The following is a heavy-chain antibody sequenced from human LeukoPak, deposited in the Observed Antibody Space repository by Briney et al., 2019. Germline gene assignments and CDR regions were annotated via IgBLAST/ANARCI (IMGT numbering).Heavy chain of an antibody. V-gene: IGHV3-30*04. CDR3: ARDQLRFLEWSWDY. Sequence: GGSLRLSCAASGFTFSSYAMDWVRQAPGKGLEWVAVISYDGSNKYYADSVKGRFTISRDNSKNTLYLQMNSLRAEDTAVYYCARDQLRFLEWSWDYWGQGTLVTVSS. CDR2: ISYDGSNK. CDR1: GFTFSSYA. J-gene: IGHJ4*02. D-gene: IGHD3-3*01.